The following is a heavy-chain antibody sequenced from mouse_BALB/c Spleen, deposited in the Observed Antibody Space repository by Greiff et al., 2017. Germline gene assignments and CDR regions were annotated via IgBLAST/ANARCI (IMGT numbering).Heavy chain of an antibody. CDR3: ARRECGNRPGAY. D-gene: IGHD2-10*02. Sequence: EVQRVESGGDLVKPGGSLKLSCAASGFTFSSYGMSWVRQTPDKRLEWVVTISSGGSYTYYTDSVKGRFTIARDNAKNTLYLQMSSLKSEDTAMYYCARRECGNRPGAYWGQGTLVTVSA. CDR2: ISSGGSYT. CDR1: GFTFSSYG. V-gene: IGHV5-6*01. J-gene: IGHJ3*01.